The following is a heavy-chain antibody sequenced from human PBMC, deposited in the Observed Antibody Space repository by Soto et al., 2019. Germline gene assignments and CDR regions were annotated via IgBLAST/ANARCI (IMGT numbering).Heavy chain of an antibody. CDR1: GGTFSSYA. J-gene: IGHJ4*02. Sequence: QVQLVQSGAEVKKPGSSVKVSCKASGGTFSSYAISWVRQAPGQGLEWMGGIIPIFGTANYAQKFQGRVKITADKSTSTAYMELSSLRSEDTAVYYCARDLYGYEGGGFDYWGQGTLVTVSS. D-gene: IGHD5-12*01. V-gene: IGHV1-69*06. CDR2: IIPIFGTA. CDR3: ARDLYGYEGGGFDY.